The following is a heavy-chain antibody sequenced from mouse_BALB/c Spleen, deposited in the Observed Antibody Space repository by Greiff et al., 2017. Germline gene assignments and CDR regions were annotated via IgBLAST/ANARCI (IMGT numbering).Heavy chain of an antibody. J-gene: IGHJ4*01. D-gene: IGHD2-1*01. Sequence: QVQLQQSGAELARPGASVKMSCKASGYTFTSYTMHWVKQRPGQGLEWIGYINPSSGYTNYNQKFKDKATLTADKSSSTAYMQLSSLTSEDSAVYYCGRWELYYGNYDDAMDYWGQGTSVTVSS. CDR2: INPSSGYT. CDR1: GYTFTSYT. CDR3: GRWELYYGNYDDAMDY. V-gene: IGHV1-4*01.